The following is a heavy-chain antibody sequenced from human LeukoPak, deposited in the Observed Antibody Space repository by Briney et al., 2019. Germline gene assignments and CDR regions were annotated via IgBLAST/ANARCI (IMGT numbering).Heavy chain of an antibody. CDR3: VRDGSVFWSGYYYMDV. CDR2: IKQDGSEK. V-gene: IGHV3-7*01. J-gene: IGHJ6*03. D-gene: IGHD3-3*01. Sequence: GGSLRLSCAASGFTFSSYWMSWVRQAPGKGLKWVANIKQDGSEKYYVDSVKGRFTISRDNAKNSLFLQMNSMRAEDTAMYYCVRDGSVFWSGYYYMDVWGKGTTVTVSS. CDR1: GFTFSSYW.